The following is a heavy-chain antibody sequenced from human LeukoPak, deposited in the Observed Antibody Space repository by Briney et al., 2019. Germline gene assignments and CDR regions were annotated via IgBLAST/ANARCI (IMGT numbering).Heavy chain of an antibody. CDR1: GDSVSSNSAA. CDR2: TYYRSKWYN. J-gene: IGHJ5*02. D-gene: IGHD1-20*01. V-gene: IGHV6-1*01. Sequence: SQTLSLTCAISGDSVSSNSAAWNWTRQSPSRGLEWLGRTYYRSKWYNDYAVSVKSRITINPDTSKNRFSLQLNSVTPEDTAVYYCARARHNWNDVLGWFDPWGQGTLVTVSS. CDR3: ARARHNWNDVLGWFDP.